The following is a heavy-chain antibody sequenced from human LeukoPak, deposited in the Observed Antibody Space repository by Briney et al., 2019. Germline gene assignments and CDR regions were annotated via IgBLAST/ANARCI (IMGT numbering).Heavy chain of an antibody. J-gene: IGHJ5*02. CDR1: GYIFSSYA. CDR3: ATFSGRNNYYGWFDP. V-gene: IGHV3-23*01. CDR2: IIGSGGAT. Sequence: GGSLRLSCVGSGYIFSSYAMTWVRQAPGKGLEWVSGIIGSGGATYYADSARGRFTISRDNSKNTLYLQMNSLRDEDTAIYYCATFSGRNNYYGWFDPWGQGTLVTVSS. D-gene: IGHD3-10*01.